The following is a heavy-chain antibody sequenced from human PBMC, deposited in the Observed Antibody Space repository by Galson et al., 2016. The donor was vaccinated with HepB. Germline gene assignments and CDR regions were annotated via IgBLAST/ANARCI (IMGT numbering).Heavy chain of an antibody. CDR3: ARKEGRSGSSYYFGMDV. V-gene: IGHV1-18*01. D-gene: IGHD1-26*01. Sequence: SVKVSCKASGYTFNTYGVNWVRQAHGQGLEWMGWISAYNGNPNYAQKFQGRVTMTTDTSTSIAYMELRSLRSDDTAVYYCARKEGRSGSSYYFGMDVWGQGTSVTVSS. CDR2: ISAYNGNP. CDR1: GYTFNTYG. J-gene: IGHJ6*02.